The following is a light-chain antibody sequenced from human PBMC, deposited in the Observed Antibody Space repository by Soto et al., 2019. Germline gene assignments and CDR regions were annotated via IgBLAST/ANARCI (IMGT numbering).Light chain of an antibody. V-gene: IGKV3-20*01. CDR3: PQYGTSTGT. J-gene: IGKJ1*01. Sequence: EIVLTQSPGTLSLSPGERATLSCRASQSVSSNYLAWYQQKPGQAPRLLIYDASSRAPGIPDRFSGSGSGTDFALTISRLEPEDFAVYYCPQYGTSTGTFGQGTKVDIK. CDR2: DAS. CDR1: QSVSSNY.